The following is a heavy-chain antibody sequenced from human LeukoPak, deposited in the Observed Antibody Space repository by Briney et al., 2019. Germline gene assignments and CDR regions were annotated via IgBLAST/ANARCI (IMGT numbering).Heavy chain of an antibody. J-gene: IGHJ6*02. V-gene: IGHV3-23*01. Sequence: GGSLRLSCAASGFTFSSYAMSWVRQAPGKGLEWVSAISGSGGSTYYADSVKGRFTISRDNSKNTLYLQMNSLRAEDTAVYYCAKGSCSSTSCYSPFYYYGMDVWGQGTTVTVSS. D-gene: IGHD2-2*02. CDR3: AKGSCSSTSCYSPFYYYGMDV. CDR2: ISGSGGST. CDR1: GFTFSSYA.